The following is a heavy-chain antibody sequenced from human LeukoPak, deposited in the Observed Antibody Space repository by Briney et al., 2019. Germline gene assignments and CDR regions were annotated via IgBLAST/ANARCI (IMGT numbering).Heavy chain of an antibody. CDR2: ISSSSSTI. V-gene: IGHV3-48*01. CDR3: ARDGDGYNLSPSGDY. J-gene: IGHJ4*02. D-gene: IGHD5-24*01. CDR1: GLTFSSYS. Sequence: GGSLRLSCAASGLTFSSYSMNWVRQAPGKGLEWVSYISSSSSTIYYADSVKGRFTISRDNAKNSLYLQMNSLRAEDTAVYYCARDGDGYNLSPSGDYWGQGTLVTVSS.